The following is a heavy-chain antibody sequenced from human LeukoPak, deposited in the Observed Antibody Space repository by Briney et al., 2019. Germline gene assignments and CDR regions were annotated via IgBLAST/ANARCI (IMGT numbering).Heavy chain of an antibody. J-gene: IGHJ4*02. D-gene: IGHD3-10*01. CDR3: TREYYYGSGSYPRY. V-gene: IGHV3-7*04. CDR2: IKRDGSGE. CDR1: GFTFSSYW. Sequence: GGSLRLSCAASGFTFSSYWMTWVRQAPGKGLEWVANIKRDGSGEHYMDSVEGRFTISRDNAKNSLYLQMNSLRAEDTAVYYCTREYYYGSGSYPRYWGQGTLVTVSS.